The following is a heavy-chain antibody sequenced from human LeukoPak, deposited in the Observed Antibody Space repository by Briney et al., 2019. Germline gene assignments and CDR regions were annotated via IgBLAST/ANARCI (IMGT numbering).Heavy chain of an antibody. Sequence: GGSLRLSCAASGFTFSSYWMSWVRQAPGRGLEWVANIKQDGSEKYYVDSVKGRFTISRDNAKNSLYLQMNSLRAEDTAVYYCARGGAYYYDSSGYYETYYIDYWGQGTLVTVSS. J-gene: IGHJ4*02. CDR1: GFTFSSYW. CDR2: IKQDGSEK. CDR3: ARGGAYYYDSSGYYETYYIDY. V-gene: IGHV3-7*01. D-gene: IGHD3-22*01.